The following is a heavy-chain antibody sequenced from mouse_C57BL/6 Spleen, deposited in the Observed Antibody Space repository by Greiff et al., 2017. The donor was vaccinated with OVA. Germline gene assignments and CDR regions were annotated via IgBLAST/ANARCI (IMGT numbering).Heavy chain of an antibody. CDR3: ARELLRYFDV. V-gene: IGHV1-82*01. CDR1: GYAFSSSW. Sequence: VKLQESGPELVKPGASVKISCKASGYAFSSSWMNWVKQRPGKGLEWIGRIYPGDGDTNYNGKFKGKATLTADKSSSTAYMQLSSLTSEDSAVYFCARELLRYFDVWGTGTTVTVSS. CDR2: IYPGDGDT. J-gene: IGHJ1*03. D-gene: IGHD2-12*01.